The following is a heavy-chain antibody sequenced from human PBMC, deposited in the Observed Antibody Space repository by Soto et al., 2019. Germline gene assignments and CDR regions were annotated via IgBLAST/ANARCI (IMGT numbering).Heavy chain of an antibody. J-gene: IGHJ6*04. CDR1: CGSISSYD. CDR2: IYYSWRR. Sequence: PSETLSLTWNLSCGSISSYDWRWRRHPPGMRLEXIRYIYYSWRRPKNSPLNTRGTISVDTSNKQFSMKLSSVTAADTAAYYCARGVLWFGELFSGMDVWGEGTTVTVSS. CDR3: ARGVLWFGELFSGMDV. V-gene: IGHV4-59*01. D-gene: IGHD3-10*01.